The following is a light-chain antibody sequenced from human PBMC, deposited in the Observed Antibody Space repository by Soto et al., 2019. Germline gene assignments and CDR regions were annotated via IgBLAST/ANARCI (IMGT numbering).Light chain of an antibody. V-gene: IGKV2-30*01. CDR1: RSLIYTDGNTY. J-gene: IGKJ2*01. CDR2: KVS. Sequence: DVVMTQSPLSLPVTLGQPVSISCRASRSLIYTDGNTYLNWFHQRPGQSPRRLFAKVSNRDSGVPDRFSGSGSGTDFTLKISSVEAEDVWLYYCMQGTHWPYTFGQGTKLEIK. CDR3: MQGTHWPYT.